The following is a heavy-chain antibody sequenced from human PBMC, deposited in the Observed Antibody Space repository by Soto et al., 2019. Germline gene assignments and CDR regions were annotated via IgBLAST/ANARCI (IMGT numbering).Heavy chain of an antibody. CDR2: IYYSGST. J-gene: IGHJ6*02. D-gene: IGHD6-6*01. V-gene: IGHV4-59*01. CDR3: ARAIAARRGYYYYGMDV. CDR1: CGSIISYY. Sequence: PSETLSLTCTGSCGSIISYYWIWIRQPPGEGLEWIGYIYYSGSTNYNPSLKSRVTISVDTSKNQFSLKLSSVTAADTAVYYCARAIAARRGYYYYGMDVWGQGTTVTVS.